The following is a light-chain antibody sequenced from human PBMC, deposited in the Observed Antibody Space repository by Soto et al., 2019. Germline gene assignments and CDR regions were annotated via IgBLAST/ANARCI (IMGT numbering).Light chain of an antibody. Sequence: DIQMTQSPSTLSASVGDRVTITCRASQSISSWLAWYPQKPGKAPKLLIYKASSLESGVPSRFSGSGSGTEFTLTISSLQPDDFATYYCQQRYTFGQGTKLEIK. CDR2: KAS. CDR3: QQRYT. CDR1: QSISSW. V-gene: IGKV1-5*03. J-gene: IGKJ2*01.